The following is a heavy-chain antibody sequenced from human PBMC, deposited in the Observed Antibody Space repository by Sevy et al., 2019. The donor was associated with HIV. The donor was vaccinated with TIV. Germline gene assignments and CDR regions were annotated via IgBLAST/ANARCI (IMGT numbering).Heavy chain of an antibody. Sequence: GGSLRLSCAASGFTFSSYAMHWVRQAPGKGLEWVAVISYDGSNKYYADSVKGQFTISRDNSKNTLYLQTNSLRAEDTAVDYGARGRPAASRGRPSRYHYMDVWGKGTTVTVSS. J-gene: IGHJ6*03. CDR1: GFTFSSYA. D-gene: IGHD2-2*01. CDR2: ISYDGSNK. V-gene: IGHV3-30-3*01. CDR3: ARGRPAASRGRPSRYHYMDV.